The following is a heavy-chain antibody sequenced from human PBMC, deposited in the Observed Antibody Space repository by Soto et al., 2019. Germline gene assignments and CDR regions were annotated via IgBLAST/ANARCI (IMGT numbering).Heavy chain of an antibody. V-gene: IGHV5-51*01. CDR2: IYPGDSDT. J-gene: IGHJ4*02. Sequence: GESLKISCKGSGHIFSNYWIGWVRQMPGKGLEWMGIIYPGDSDTRYSPSVHGEVTITVDKSINTAYLQWSRLKASDTAIYYCARQRLWGNRGYYSFEYWGQGTLVTVSS. CDR3: ARQRLWGNRGYYSFEY. CDR1: GHIFSNYW. D-gene: IGHD3-22*01.